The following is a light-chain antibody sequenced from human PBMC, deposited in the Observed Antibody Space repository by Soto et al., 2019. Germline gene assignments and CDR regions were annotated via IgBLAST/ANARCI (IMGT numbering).Light chain of an antibody. Sequence: EIVLTQSPATLSVSPGERATLSCRASQGVFSNLAWYQQKPGQAPRLLIYGASTRASAIPARFSGRGSGTDFTLTISRLQSEDFAVYFCHQYHNCPRTFGQGTKVDVK. V-gene: IGKV3D-15*01. CDR3: HQYHNCPRT. J-gene: IGKJ1*01. CDR2: GAS. CDR1: QGVFSN.